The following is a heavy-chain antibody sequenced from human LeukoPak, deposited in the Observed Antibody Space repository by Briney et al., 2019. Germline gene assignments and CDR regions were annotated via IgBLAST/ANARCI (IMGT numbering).Heavy chain of an antibody. CDR1: GGTFSSYA. J-gene: IGHJ3*02. CDR3: ARVGAYCGGDCYSRAFDI. Sequence: GSSVKVSCKASGGTFSSYAISWVRQAPGQGLEWMGGIIPIFGTANYAQKFQGRVTITADESTSTAYMELSSLRSEDTAVYYCARVGAYCGGDCYSRAFDIWGQGTMVTVSS. D-gene: IGHD2-21*02. CDR2: IIPIFGTA. V-gene: IGHV1-69*01.